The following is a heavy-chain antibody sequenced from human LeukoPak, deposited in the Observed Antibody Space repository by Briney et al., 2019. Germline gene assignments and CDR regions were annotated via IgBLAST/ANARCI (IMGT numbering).Heavy chain of an antibody. CDR1: GFTFSSYG. J-gene: IGHJ6*02. V-gene: IGHV3-30*02. CDR2: IWYDGSNK. D-gene: IGHD3-9*01. CDR3: AKGGYYDILTGLHMDV. Sequence: GGSLRLSCAASGFTFSSYGMHWVRQAPGKGLEWVAVIWYDGSNKYYADSVKGRFTISRDNSKNTLYLQMNSLRAEDTAVYYCAKGGYYDILTGLHMDVWGQGTTVTVSS.